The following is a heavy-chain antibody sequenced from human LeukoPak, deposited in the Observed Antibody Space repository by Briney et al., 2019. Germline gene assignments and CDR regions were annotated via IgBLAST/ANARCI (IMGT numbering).Heavy chain of an antibody. D-gene: IGHD3-16*01. CDR2: IKHDGSET. Sequence: PGGSLRLSCAASGFTFTTYWMSWVRQAPGKGLEWVAIIKHDGSETYYVDSVRGRFTISRDNAKNSLYLQMNSLRAEDTAVYYCVRDKPSTNEPRGSYFDYWGQGTLVTVSS. CDR1: GFTFTTYW. J-gene: IGHJ4*02. V-gene: IGHV3-7*01. CDR3: VRDKPSTNEPRGSYFDY.